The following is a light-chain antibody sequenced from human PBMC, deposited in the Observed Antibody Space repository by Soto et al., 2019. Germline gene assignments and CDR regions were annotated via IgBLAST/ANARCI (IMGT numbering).Light chain of an antibody. CDR2: GAS. J-gene: IGKJ1*01. V-gene: IGKV3-20*01. Sequence: EIVMTQSPATLSVSPGERATLSCRASQSVSGRYLAWYQQTPGQAPRILIYGASSRDTGIPDRFSGSGSGTDFTLPISRLEPEDFEVYYCQQYGISPRTFGQGTKVDIK. CDR3: QQYGISPRT. CDR1: QSVSGRY.